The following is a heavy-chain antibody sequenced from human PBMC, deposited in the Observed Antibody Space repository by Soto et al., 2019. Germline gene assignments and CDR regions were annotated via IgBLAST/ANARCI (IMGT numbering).Heavy chain of an antibody. D-gene: IGHD6-19*01. V-gene: IGHV3-30*18. Sequence: QVQLVESGGGVVQPGRSLRLSCAASGFTFSSYGMHWVRQAPGKGLEWVAVISYDGSNKYYADSVKGRFTISRDNSKNTLYLQMNSRRAEDTAVYYCAQGSSGWSSQNDSFDIWGQGTMVTVSS. J-gene: IGHJ3*02. CDR2: ISYDGSNK. CDR3: AQGSSGWSSQNDSFDI. CDR1: GFTFSSYG.